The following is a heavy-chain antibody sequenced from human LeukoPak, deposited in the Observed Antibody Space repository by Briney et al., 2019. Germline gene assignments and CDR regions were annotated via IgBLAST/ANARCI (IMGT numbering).Heavy chain of an antibody. Sequence: GGSLRLPCAASGFTFSSYWMSWVRQAPGKGLEWVANIKQDGSEKYYVDSVKGRFTISRDNAKNSLYLQMNSLRAEDTAVYYCAREGITYYDILTGYRYDAFDIWGQGTMVTVSS. D-gene: IGHD3-9*01. V-gene: IGHV3-7*01. CDR1: GFTFSSYW. J-gene: IGHJ3*02. CDR2: IKQDGSEK. CDR3: AREGITYYDILTGYRYDAFDI.